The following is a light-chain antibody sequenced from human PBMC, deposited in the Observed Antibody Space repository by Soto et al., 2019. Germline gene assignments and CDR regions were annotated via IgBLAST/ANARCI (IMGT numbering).Light chain of an antibody. CDR3: QQLNSYPIT. CDR1: QGISNY. V-gene: IGKV1-9*01. J-gene: IGKJ5*01. Sequence: IQLTQSPSSLSASVGDRVTIPCRASQGISNYLSWYQQRPGKAPELLIYAPSTLQSGVPSRFSGSESATDFTLTISSLQPEDFATYYCQQLNSYPITFGQGTRLE. CDR2: APS.